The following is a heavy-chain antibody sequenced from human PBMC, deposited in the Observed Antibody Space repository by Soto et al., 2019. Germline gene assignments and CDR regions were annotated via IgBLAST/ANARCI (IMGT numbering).Heavy chain of an antibody. CDR1: GFTLSSYA. CDR2: ISGSGGDGGT. V-gene: IGHV3-23*01. J-gene: IGHJ4*02. CDR3: ARGTYDFES. D-gene: IGHD2-2*01. Sequence: GGSLRLSCAASGFTLSSYAMSWVRQAPGKGLEWVSAISGSGGDGGTYYTDSVKGRFTISRDNSKNTLYLQMNSLRAEDTAVYYCARGTYDFESWGLGTLVTVSS.